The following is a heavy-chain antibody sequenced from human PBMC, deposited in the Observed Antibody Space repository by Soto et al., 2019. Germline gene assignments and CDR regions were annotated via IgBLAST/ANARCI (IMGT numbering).Heavy chain of an antibody. CDR1: GFSFSNYG. V-gene: IGHV3-30*18. J-gene: IGHJ4*02. CDR2: ISFDGNNK. Sequence: QVQLVESGGGVVQPGRSLRLSCAASGFSFSNYGMLWVRQAPGKGPEWVALISFDGNNKHYADSVKGRFTISRDISKNTLYLQMNSPRAEDSAVYYCAKVGVEYCGGDCYSDYWGQGTRVTVSS. CDR3: AKVGVEYCGGDCYSDY. D-gene: IGHD2-21*02.